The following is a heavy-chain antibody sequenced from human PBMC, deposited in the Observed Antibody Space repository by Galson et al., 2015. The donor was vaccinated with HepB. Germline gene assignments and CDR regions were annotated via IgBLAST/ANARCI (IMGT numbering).Heavy chain of an antibody. CDR2: IYYSGST. V-gene: IGHV4-59*01. CDR3: ARDVFVWGPGQAWFDP. D-gene: IGHD3-3*01. Sequence: ETLSLTCTVSGGSISSYYWSWIRQPPGKGLEWIGYIYYSGSTNYNPSLKSRVTISVDMSKNQFSLRLNSVTAADTAVYYCARDVFVWGPGQAWFDPWGQGTLVTVSS. J-gene: IGHJ5*02. CDR1: GGSISSYY.